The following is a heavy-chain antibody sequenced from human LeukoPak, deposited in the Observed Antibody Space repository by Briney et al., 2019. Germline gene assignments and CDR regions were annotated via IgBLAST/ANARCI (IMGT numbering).Heavy chain of an antibody. CDR1: GGSISSGGYY. J-gene: IGHJ4*02. CDR2: IYYSGST. D-gene: IGHD3-22*01. V-gene: IGHV4-31*03. CDR3: ARDNSDSSGCFDY. Sequence: PSQTLSLTCTVSGGSISSGGYYWSWIRQHPGKGLEWIGYIYYSGSTYYNPSLKSRVTISVDTSKNQFSLKLSSVTAADTAVYYCARDNSDSSGCFDYWGQGTLVTVSS.